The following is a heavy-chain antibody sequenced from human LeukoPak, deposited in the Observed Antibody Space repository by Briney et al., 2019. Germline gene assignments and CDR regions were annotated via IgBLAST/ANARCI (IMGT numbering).Heavy chain of an antibody. CDR3: ARHRSKWLQSSFDY. J-gene: IGHJ4*02. CDR2: INHSGST. D-gene: IGHD5-24*01. Sequence: PSETLSLTCVLYGGSSSGYYWSWIRQPPGKGLEWIGEINHSGSTNYNPSLKSRVTISVDTSKNQFSLKLSSVTAADTAVYYCARHRSKWLQSSFDYWGQGTLVTVSS. CDR1: GGSSSGYY. V-gene: IGHV4-34*01.